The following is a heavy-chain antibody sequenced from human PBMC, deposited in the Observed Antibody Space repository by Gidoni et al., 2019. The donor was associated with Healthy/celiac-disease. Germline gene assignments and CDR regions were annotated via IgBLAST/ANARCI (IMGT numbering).Heavy chain of an antibody. J-gene: IGHJ3*02. D-gene: IGHD5-18*01. CDR1: GYTFTSYC. Sequence: KPGASVKVSCKSSGYTFTSYCISWLRQAPGQGLEWMGWISAYNGNTNYAQKLQGRVTMTTDTSTSTAYMELRSLRSDDTAVYYCARGSRWIRVYSYATRHAFDIWGQGTMVTVSS. CDR2: ISAYNGNT. CDR3: ARGSRWIRVYSYATRHAFDI. V-gene: IGHV1-18*01.